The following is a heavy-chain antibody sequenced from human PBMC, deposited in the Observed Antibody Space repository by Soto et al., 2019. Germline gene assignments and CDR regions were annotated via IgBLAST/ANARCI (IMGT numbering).Heavy chain of an antibody. J-gene: IGHJ6*02. V-gene: IGHV1-3*01. D-gene: IGHD2-2*01. CDR3: ASSGPAAIFYYYYGMDV. CDR2: INAGNGNT. Sequence: QVQLVQSGAEVKKPGASVKVSCKASGYTFTSYAMHWVRQAPGQRLEWMGWINAGNGNTKYSQKFQGRVTITRDTSASTAYMELSSLRSEDTAVYYCASSGPAAIFYYYYGMDVWGQGTTVTVSS. CDR1: GYTFTSYA.